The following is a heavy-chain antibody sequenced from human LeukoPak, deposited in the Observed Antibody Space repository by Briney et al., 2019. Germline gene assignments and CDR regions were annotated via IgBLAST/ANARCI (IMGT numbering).Heavy chain of an antibody. D-gene: IGHD6-19*01. V-gene: IGHV4-4*02. CDR2: VYRRGST. CDR1: GDSISSNYC. CDR3: SGWYLDAFDI. Sequence: SGTLSLTCAVSGDSISSNYCWRWVRQFPGKGLEWIGEVYRRGSTSYNPSLKSRVVISIDKSKNQYSLNLNSVTAADTAMYYCSGWYLDAFDIWGQGTMVTVSS. J-gene: IGHJ3*02.